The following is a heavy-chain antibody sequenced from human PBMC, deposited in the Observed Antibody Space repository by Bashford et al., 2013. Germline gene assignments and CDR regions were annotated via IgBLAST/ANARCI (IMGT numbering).Heavy chain of an antibody. Sequence: SSETLSLTCTVSGGSISSSSYYWGCIRQPPRKGLEWIGSIYYSGSTSYNPSLKSRVTISVDTSKNQFSLKLSSVTAADTAVYYCARSAMANPYFYYYYMDVWGKGTTVTVSS. CDR3: ARSAMANPYFYYYYMDV. V-gene: IGHV4-39*07. D-gene: IGHD1-14*01. CDR1: GGSISSSSYY. CDR2: IYYSGST. J-gene: IGHJ6*03.